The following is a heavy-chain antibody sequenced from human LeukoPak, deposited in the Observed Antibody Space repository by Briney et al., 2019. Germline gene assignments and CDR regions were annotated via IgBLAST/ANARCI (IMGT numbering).Heavy chain of an antibody. CDR2: ISGSGGST. Sequence: GGSLRLSCAASGFTFSSYAMSWVRQAPGKGLEWVSAISGSGGSTYYADSVKGRFTISRDNSKNTLYLQMNSLRAKDTAVYYCAKDGFSSSSGWFDPWGQGTLVTVSS. CDR1: GFTFSSYA. D-gene: IGHD6-6*01. CDR3: AKDGFSSSSGWFDP. J-gene: IGHJ5*02. V-gene: IGHV3-23*01.